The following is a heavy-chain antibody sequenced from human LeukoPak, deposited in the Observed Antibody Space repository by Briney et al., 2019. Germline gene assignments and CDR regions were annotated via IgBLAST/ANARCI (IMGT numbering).Heavy chain of an antibody. CDR3: ARGPPTWNYYGSGSYYLGWFDP. D-gene: IGHD3-10*01. Sequence: SETLSLTCAVYGGSFSGYYWSWIRQPPGKGLEWIGEINHSGSTNYNPSLKSRVTISVDTSKNQFSLKLSSVTAADTAVYYCARGPPTWNYYGSGSYYLGWFDPWGQGTLVTVSS. V-gene: IGHV4-34*01. J-gene: IGHJ5*02. CDR2: INHSGST. CDR1: GGSFSGYY.